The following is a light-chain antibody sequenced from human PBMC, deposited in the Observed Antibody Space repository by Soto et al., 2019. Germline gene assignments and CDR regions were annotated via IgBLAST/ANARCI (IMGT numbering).Light chain of an antibody. J-gene: IGKJ5*01. Sequence: EIVMTQSPATLSVSPGERATLSCRASQSVRSNLAWYQQKPGQAPRLVIYAASTRATSIPDRFSGSVSGTEFTLTISSLQSEDFAVYYCQQYNEWPPFTFGQGTRLEIK. CDR2: AAS. CDR3: QQYNEWPPFT. CDR1: QSVRSN. V-gene: IGKV3-15*01.